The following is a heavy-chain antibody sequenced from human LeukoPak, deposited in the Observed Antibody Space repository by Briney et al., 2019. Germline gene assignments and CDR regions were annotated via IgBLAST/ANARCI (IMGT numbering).Heavy chain of an antibody. CDR2: IWYDGSKK. D-gene: IGHD6-13*01. CDR1: GFTFSSYA. J-gene: IGHJ4*02. CDR3: ARDVSYNSLDY. Sequence: PGGSLRLSCAASGFTFSSYAMNWVRQAPGKGLEWAAVIWYDGSKKYYADSVKGRSTISRDNSKNTLYLEMNSLRAEDTAVYYCARDVSYNSLDYWGQGTLVTVSS. V-gene: IGHV3-33*08.